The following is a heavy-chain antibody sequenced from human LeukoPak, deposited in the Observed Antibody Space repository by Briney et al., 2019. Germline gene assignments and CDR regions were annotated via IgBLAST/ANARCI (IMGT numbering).Heavy chain of an antibody. Sequence: SETLSLTCTVSGGSISSSSYYWGWIRQPPGKGLEWIGSIYYSGSTNYNPSLKSRVTISVDTSKNQFSLKLSSVTAADTAVYYCARGAYGDYVGYYYGMDVWGQGTTVTVSS. J-gene: IGHJ6*02. CDR3: ARGAYGDYVGYYYGMDV. V-gene: IGHV4-39*07. CDR1: GGSISSSSYY. D-gene: IGHD4-17*01. CDR2: IYYSGST.